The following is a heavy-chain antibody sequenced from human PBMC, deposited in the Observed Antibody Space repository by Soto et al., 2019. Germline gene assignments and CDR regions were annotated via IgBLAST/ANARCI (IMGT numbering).Heavy chain of an antibody. J-gene: IGHJ3*02. D-gene: IGHD3-3*02. Sequence: PGESLKISCKGSGYSFTSSWISWVRQMPGKGLEWMGRIDPSDSYTNYSPSFQGHVTISTDKSISTAYLQWSSLKASDSAMYYCARHLRRWVDAFDIWGQGTMVTVSS. V-gene: IGHV5-10-1*01. CDR1: GYSFTSSW. CDR2: IDPSDSYT. CDR3: ARHLRRWVDAFDI.